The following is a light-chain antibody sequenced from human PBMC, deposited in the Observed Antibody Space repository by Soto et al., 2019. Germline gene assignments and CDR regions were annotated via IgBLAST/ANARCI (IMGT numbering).Light chain of an antibody. V-gene: IGLV2-14*01. Sequence: QSALTQSASVSGSPGQSITISCTGTSSDVGGYNYVSWYQQHPGKAPKLIIYDVSNRPSGVSTRFSGSKSGNTASLTISGLQAEDEADYSCSSYTSTNSGVFGGGTKATVL. J-gene: IGLJ3*02. CDR1: SSDVGGYNY. CDR2: DVS. CDR3: SSYTSTNSGV.